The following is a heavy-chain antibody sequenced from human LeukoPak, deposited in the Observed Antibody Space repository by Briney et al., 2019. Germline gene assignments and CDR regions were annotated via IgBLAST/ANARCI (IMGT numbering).Heavy chain of an antibody. CDR1: GYSISSGYY. CDR2: IYHSGST. J-gene: IGHJ5*02. V-gene: IGHV4-38-2*02. Sequence: TSETLSLTCTVSGYSISSGYYWGWIRQPPGKGLEWIGSIYHSGSTYYNPSLKSRVTISVDTSKNQFSLKLSSVTAADTAVYYCARDSSRGYCSSTSCYPSFDPWGQGTLVTVSS. CDR3: ARDSSRGYCSSTSCYPSFDP. D-gene: IGHD2-2*01.